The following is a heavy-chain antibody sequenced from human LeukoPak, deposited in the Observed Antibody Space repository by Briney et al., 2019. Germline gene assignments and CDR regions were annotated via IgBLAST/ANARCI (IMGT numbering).Heavy chain of an antibody. V-gene: IGHV3-53*01. CDR3: AKSRNFYYYLMEV. Sequence: PGGSLRLSCTVSGFTVSSNSWSWVRQAPGKGLEWVAGITGSDYADHADSVKGRFTISRDNSRNTLYLQMNSLRAEDTAFYYCAKSRNFYYYLMEVSGRGTKVTISS. CDR2: ITGSDYA. CDR1: GFTVSSNS. J-gene: IGHJ6*03.